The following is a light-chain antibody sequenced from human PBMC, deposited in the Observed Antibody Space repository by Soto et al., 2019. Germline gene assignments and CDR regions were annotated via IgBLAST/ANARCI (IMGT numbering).Light chain of an antibody. Sequence: QAVVTQPASVSGSPGQSITISCTGTSSDVGAYNYVSWYQQHPGKAPKLMIYEVNNRPSGVSNRFSGSKSGNTASLTISGLQAEDEADYYCSSYTTSTTPVLFGGGTKLTVL. V-gene: IGLV2-14*01. CDR1: SSDVGAYNY. CDR3: SSYTTSTTPVL. CDR2: EVN. J-gene: IGLJ2*01.